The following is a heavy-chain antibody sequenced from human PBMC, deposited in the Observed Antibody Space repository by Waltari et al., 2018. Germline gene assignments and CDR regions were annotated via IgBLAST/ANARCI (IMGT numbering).Heavy chain of an antibody. CDR2: IIPIFGTA. CDR1: GGPFSSYA. V-gene: IGHV1-69*01. Sequence: QVQLVQSGAEVKKPGSSVKVSCKASGGPFSSYAISWVRQDPGQGLEWMGGIIPIFGTANYAQKFQGRVTITADESTSTAYMELSSLRSEDTAVYYCAREVERYSSSGYFDYWGQGILVTVSS. J-gene: IGHJ4*02. CDR3: AREVERYSSSGYFDY. D-gene: IGHD6-6*01.